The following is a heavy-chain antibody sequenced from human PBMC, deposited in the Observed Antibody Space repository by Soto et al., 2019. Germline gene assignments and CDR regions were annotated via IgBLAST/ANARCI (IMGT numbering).Heavy chain of an antibody. Sequence: PGWSLRLSCASSVFSFISYAMSWVRQAPGKGLEWVSALSGSSDNTYYADSVKGRLTISRDNSKNTLYLQMNSLRAEDTAVYYCAKNGYGSDVLWWFGPWGQGTLVTVSS. D-gene: IGHD5-12*01. J-gene: IGHJ5*02. CDR2: LSGSSDNT. V-gene: IGHV3-23*01. CDR1: VFSFISYA. CDR3: AKNGYGSDVLWWFGP.